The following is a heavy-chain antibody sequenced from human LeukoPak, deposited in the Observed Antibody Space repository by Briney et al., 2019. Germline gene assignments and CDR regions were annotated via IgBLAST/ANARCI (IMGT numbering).Heavy chain of an antibody. CDR1: GFTFDTYD. CDR2: ISSSGSSK. V-gene: IGHV3-48*03. CDR3: AREGISGLDY. Sequence: GGSLRLSCAAFGFTFDTYDINWVRQGPGKGLEWVSLISSSGSSKDYADSVQGRFSISRDNTKNLVYLQMNSLRVEDTALYYCAREGISGLDYWGQGTLVTVSS. J-gene: IGHJ4*02. D-gene: IGHD3/OR15-3a*01.